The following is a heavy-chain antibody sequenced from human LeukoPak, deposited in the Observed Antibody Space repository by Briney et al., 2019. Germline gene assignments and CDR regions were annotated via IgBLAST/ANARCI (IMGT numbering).Heavy chain of an antibody. CDR1: GYTFTSYD. J-gene: IGHJ4*02. Sequence: ASVKVSCKASGYTFTSYDINWVRQATGQGLEWMGWMSPNSGNTGYAQKFQGRVTITRNTSISTAYMELSSLRSEDTAVYYCARSRGSSSSLDYWGQGTLVTVSS. V-gene: IGHV1-8*03. D-gene: IGHD6-6*01. CDR2: MSPNSGNT. CDR3: ARSRGSSSSLDY.